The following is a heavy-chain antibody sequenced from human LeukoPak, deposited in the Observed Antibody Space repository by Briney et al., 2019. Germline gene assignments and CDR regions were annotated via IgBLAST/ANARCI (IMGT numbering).Heavy chain of an antibody. CDR3: ARDSTVEPFDY. V-gene: IGHV1-2*02. J-gene: IGHJ4*02. D-gene: IGHD4-23*01. CDR1: GYTFTGYY. CDR2: ISPSSGGT. Sequence: ASVKVSCKTSGYTFTGYYMHWVRQTPGQGLEWMGWISPSSGGTNYAQKFQGRVTMTRDTSISTAYMELSRLRSDDTAVYYCARDSTVEPFDYWGQGTLVTVPS.